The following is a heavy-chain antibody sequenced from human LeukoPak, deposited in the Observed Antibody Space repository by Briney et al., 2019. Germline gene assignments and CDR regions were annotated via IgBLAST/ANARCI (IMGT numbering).Heavy chain of an antibody. D-gene: IGHD3-22*01. V-gene: IGHV3-48*02. J-gene: IGHJ3*02. CDR3: ARDYYDSSGYFYPNAFDI. Sequence: TGGSLRLSCAASGFTYSTYSMNWVRQAPGEGLEWISYISSSSRTTYYADSVKGRFTISSDNAKNSLYLQMNSLRDEDTAVYYCARDYYDSSGYFYPNAFDIWGQGTMVTVSS. CDR2: ISSSSRTT. CDR1: GFTYSTYS.